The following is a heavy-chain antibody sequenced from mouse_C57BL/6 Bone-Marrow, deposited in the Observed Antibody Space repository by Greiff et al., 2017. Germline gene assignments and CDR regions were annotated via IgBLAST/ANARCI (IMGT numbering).Heavy chain of an antibody. V-gene: IGHV5-6*02. Sequence: EVNVVESGGDLVKPGGSLKLSCAASGFTFSSYGMSWVRQTPDKRLEWVATISSGGSYTYYPDSVKGRFTISRDNAKNTLYLQMSSLKSEDTAMYYCARRYYYGSDYAMDYWGQGTSVTVSS. D-gene: IGHD1-1*01. CDR2: ISSGGSYT. J-gene: IGHJ4*01. CDR3: ARRYYYGSDYAMDY. CDR1: GFTFSSYG.